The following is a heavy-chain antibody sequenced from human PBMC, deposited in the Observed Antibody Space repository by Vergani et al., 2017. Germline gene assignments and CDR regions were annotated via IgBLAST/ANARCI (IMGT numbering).Heavy chain of an antibody. V-gene: IGHV1-18*04. CDR2: ISAYNGNT. Sequence: QVQLVQSGAEVKKPGASVKVSCKASGYTFTSYGISWVRQAPGQGLEWMGWISAYNGNTNYAQKLQGRVTMTTDTSTSTAYMELRSLRSDDTSVYYCARDPDIVVVPAAAYYYYYYCMDVWGQGTTVTVSS. CDR1: GYTFTSYG. J-gene: IGHJ6*02. CDR3: ARDPDIVVVPAAAYYYYYYCMDV. D-gene: IGHD2-2*01.